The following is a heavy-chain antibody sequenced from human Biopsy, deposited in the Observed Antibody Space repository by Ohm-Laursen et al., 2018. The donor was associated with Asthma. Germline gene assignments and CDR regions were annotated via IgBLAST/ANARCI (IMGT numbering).Heavy chain of an antibody. CDR2: IIPIFGTA. CDR1: GGAFSNFA. Sequence: SVKVSCKASGGAFSNFAISWVRQAPGQGLEWMGGIIPIFGTANYAQKFQGRVTITADESTSTAYMELSSLRSEDTAVYYCARERIAARQRRYYFDYWGQGTLVTVSS. J-gene: IGHJ4*02. V-gene: IGHV1-69*13. CDR3: ARERIAARQRRYYFDY. D-gene: IGHD6-6*01.